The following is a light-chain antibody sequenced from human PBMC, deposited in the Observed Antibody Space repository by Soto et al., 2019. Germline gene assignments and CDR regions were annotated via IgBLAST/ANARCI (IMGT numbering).Light chain of an antibody. CDR1: SSDVGSYDL. CDR3: CSCSDFTYV. V-gene: IGLV2-23*02. J-gene: IGLJ1*01. Sequence: QSVLTQPASVSGAPGQAITISSTGTSSDVGSYDLVSWYQQHPGTAPKLIIYELPKRPSGVSTRCSGCKSGNTASLTISGLQAVDEADYYCCSCSDFTYVYGTGTKVNVL. CDR2: ELP.